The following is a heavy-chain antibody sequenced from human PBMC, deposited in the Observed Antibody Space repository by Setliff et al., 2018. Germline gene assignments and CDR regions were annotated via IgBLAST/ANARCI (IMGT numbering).Heavy chain of an antibody. CDR3: ARGRYYGSGSHLFDP. V-gene: IGHV4-39*07. Sequence: PSETLSLTCSVSGGSISSSSYYWGWIRQPPGKGLEWIGSIYYSGSTYYNPSLKSRVTISVDTSENQIFLKLSSVTAADTAVYYCARGRYYGSGSHLFDPWGQGTLVTVSS. CDR1: GGSISSSSYY. D-gene: IGHD3-10*01. J-gene: IGHJ5*02. CDR2: IYYSGST.